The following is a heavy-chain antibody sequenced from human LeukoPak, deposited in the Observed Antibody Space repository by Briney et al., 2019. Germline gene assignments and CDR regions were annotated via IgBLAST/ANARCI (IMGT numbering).Heavy chain of an antibody. D-gene: IGHD3-10*01. CDR2: INPSGGST. J-gene: IGHJ4*02. CDR1: GYTFTSYY. CDR3: ARDLGANYWFGELSYFDY. V-gene: IGHV1-46*01. Sequence: ASVKVSCKASGYTFTSYYMHWVRQAPGQGLEWMGIINPSGGSTSYAQKFQGRVTMTRDTSTSTVYVELSSLRSEDTAVYYCARDLGANYWFGELSYFDYWGQGTLVTVSS.